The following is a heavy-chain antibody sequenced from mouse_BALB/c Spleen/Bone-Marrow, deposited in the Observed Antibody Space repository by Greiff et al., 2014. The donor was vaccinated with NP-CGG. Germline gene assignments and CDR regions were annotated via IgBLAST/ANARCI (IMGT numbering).Heavy chain of an antibody. CDR3: ARHYYGFLDY. D-gene: IGHD1-2*01. CDR2: IWAGGSI. Sequence: VQLQESGPGLVAPSQTLSITCTVSGFSLTSYGVHWVRQSPGKGLEWLGVIWAGGSINYNSALMSRLSISKDNSKSQVFLKMNSLQTDYTAMYYCARHYYGFLDYWGQGTTLTVSS. CDR1: GFSLTSYG. V-gene: IGHV2-9*02. J-gene: IGHJ2*01.